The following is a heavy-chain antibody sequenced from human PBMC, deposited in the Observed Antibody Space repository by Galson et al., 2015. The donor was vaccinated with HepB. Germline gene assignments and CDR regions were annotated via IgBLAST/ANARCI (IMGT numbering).Heavy chain of an antibody. V-gene: IGHV1-69*13. CDR2: IIPIFGTA. D-gene: IGHD2-2*01. Sequence: SVKVSCKASGGTFSSYAISWVRQAPGQGLEWMGGIIPIFGTANYAQKFQGRVTITADESTSTAYMGLSSLRSEDTAVYYCASSSTSFYYFDYWGQGTLVTVSS. CDR1: GGTFSSYA. J-gene: IGHJ4*02. CDR3: ASSSTSFYYFDY.